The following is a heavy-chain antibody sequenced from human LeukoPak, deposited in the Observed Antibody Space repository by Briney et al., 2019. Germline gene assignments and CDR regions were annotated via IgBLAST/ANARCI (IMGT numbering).Heavy chain of an antibody. CDR1: GFTFRDAA. CDR3: AKDIQLST. Sequence: PGGSLRLSCAVSGFTFRDAAMTWVSQAPGKGLEWVSLISSSGNNAYYADSVKGRFTISRDNSENTLSLQMNSLRVEDTAIYYCAKDIQLSTWGLGTMVTVSS. D-gene: IGHD5-24*01. V-gene: IGHV3-23*01. J-gene: IGHJ3*01. CDR2: ISSSGNNA.